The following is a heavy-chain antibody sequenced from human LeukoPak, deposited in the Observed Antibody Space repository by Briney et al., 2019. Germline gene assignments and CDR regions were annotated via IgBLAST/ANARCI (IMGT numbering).Heavy chain of an antibody. Sequence: ASVKISCMVAGYXLTELSIHWVRQAPGKGLEWVGGFDPEDGETIYAQKFQGRVTMTEDTSTDTAYMELSSLRSEHTAVYYCASPTALLIAAAGAFDIWGQGTMVTVSS. CDR1: GYXLTELS. V-gene: IGHV1-24*01. CDR2: FDPEDGET. J-gene: IGHJ3*02. CDR3: ASPTALLIAAAGAFDI. D-gene: IGHD6-13*01.